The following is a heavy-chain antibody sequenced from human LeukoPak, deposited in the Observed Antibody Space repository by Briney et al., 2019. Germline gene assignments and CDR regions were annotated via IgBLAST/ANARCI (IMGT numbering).Heavy chain of an antibody. CDR1: GFTFSSYS. CDR3: ARGRPVDY. Sequence: PGGSLRLSCAASGFTFSSYSMNWVRQAPGEGLEWVSYISSSSSTIYYADSVKGRFTISRDNAKNTLFLQMNSLRAEDTAVYYCARGRPVDYWGQGTLVTVSS. CDR2: ISSSSSTI. V-gene: IGHV3-48*01. J-gene: IGHJ4*02.